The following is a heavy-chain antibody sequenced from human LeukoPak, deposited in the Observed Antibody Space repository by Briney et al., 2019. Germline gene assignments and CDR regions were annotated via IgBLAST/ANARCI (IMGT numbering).Heavy chain of an antibody. CDR3: ARPLMGGGNSPFDS. D-gene: IGHD4-23*01. Sequence: GGSLRLSCAASGFTFITYYMSWVRQAPGKGLEWVADIKQDGSEKYYVDSVKGRFTISRDNAKNSLYLQMNSLRAEDTAVYYCARPLMGGGNSPFDSWGQGTLVTVSS. CDR2: IKQDGSEK. V-gene: IGHV3-7*05. J-gene: IGHJ4*02. CDR1: GFTFITYY.